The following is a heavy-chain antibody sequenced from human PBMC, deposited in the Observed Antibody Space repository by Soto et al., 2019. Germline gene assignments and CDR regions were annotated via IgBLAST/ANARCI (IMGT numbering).Heavy chain of an antibody. CDR3: AKDRYYDSSGYYDY. Sequence: GGSLRLSCAASGFTFSSYGMHWVRQAPGKGLEWVAVISYDGSNKYYADSVKGRFTISRDNSKNTLYLQMSSLRAEDTAVYYCAKDRYYDSSGYYDYWGQGTLVT. V-gene: IGHV3-30*18. D-gene: IGHD3-22*01. CDR1: GFTFSSYG. CDR2: ISYDGSNK. J-gene: IGHJ4*02.